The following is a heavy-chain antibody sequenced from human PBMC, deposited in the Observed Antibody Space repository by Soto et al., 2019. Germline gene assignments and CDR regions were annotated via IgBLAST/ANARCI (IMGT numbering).Heavy chain of an antibody. CDR1: GFTFSSYA. CDR3: AKNTRAVGGTLDY. J-gene: IGHJ4*02. CDR2: ITGSGGST. Sequence: EVLLLESGGGLVQPGGSLRLCCAASGFTFSSYAMTWVRQAPGKGMEWVSAITGSGGSTYYADSVKGRFTISRDNSRNNLYLQMNSLSDEDTALYYCAKNTRAVGGTLDYCGQGILVTVSS. V-gene: IGHV3-23*01. D-gene: IGHD6-19*01.